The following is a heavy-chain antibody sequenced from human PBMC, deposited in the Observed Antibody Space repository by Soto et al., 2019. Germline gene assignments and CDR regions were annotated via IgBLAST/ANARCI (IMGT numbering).Heavy chain of an antibody. Sequence: QVQLVQSGAEVKKPGASVKVSCKASGYTFTSYGISWVRQAPGQGLEWMGWISAYNGNTKYAQKLQGRVTMTTDTPPSTDDMELRRMRSDHTAVYCCARDSPTVDYWGQGTLVTVAS. J-gene: IGHJ4*02. V-gene: IGHV1-18*01. CDR3: ARDSPTVDY. CDR1: GYTFTSYG. CDR2: ISAYNGNT.